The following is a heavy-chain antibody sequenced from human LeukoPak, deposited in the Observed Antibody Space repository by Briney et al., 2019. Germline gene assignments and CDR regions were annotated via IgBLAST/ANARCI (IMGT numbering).Heavy chain of an antibody. D-gene: IGHD2-2*01. CDR3: VRGGCSSSSCYPDY. V-gene: IGHV3-11*01. CDR1: GFTFSDSY. CDR2: ISGSGSTI. Sequence: PGGSLRLSCAASGFTFSDSYMSWIRQAPGKGLGWVSYISGSGSTIYYADSLKGRFTISRDNAKDSLYLQMNSLRAEDTAVYYCVRGGCSSSSCYPDYWGQGTLVTVSS. J-gene: IGHJ4*02.